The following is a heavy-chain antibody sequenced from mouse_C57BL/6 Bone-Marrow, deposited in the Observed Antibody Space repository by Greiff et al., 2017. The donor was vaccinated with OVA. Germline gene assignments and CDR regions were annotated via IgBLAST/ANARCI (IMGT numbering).Heavy chain of an antibody. J-gene: IGHJ2*01. CDR2: IYPGDGDT. D-gene: IGHD2-4*01. CDR1: GYAFSSSW. CDR3: ATYDYYYCDY. V-gene: IGHV1-82*01. Sequence: QVQLQQSGPELVKPGASVKISCKASGYAFSSSWMNWVKQRPGKGLEWIGRIYPGDGDTNYNGKFKGKATLTADKSSSTAYMQLSSLTSEDSAVYFCATYDYYYCDYWGQGTTLTVSS.